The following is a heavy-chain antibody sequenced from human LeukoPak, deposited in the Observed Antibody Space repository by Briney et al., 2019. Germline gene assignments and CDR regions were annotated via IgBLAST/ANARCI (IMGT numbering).Heavy chain of an antibody. J-gene: IGHJ2*01. Sequence: GSLRLSCAASGFTFSSYAMSWIRQPPGKGLEWIGYLYYSGSTNYNPSLKSRVTISVDTSKNQFSLNLSSVTAADTAVYYCARRGPGNWYFDLWGRGTLVTVSS. CDR2: LYYSGST. V-gene: IGHV4-59*08. CDR1: GFTFSSYA. CDR3: ARRGPGNWYFDL.